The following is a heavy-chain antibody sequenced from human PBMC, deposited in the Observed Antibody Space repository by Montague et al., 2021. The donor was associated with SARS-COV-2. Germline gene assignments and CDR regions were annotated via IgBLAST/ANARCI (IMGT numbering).Heavy chain of an antibody. J-gene: IGHJ5*02. D-gene: IGHD3-10*01. CDR1: GASISSTSYY. Sequence: SETLSLTCTVSGASISSTSYYWGWIRQPPGKGLEWIGTVPHSGNTYYNPSLKSRLTISVDAPKQQFSLRLSSVTAADTAVYYCTKTDKGVVLPPRLGSFDPWGQGTLVIVSS. V-gene: IGHV4-39*01. CDR3: TKTDKGVVLPPRLGSFDP. CDR2: VPHSGNT.